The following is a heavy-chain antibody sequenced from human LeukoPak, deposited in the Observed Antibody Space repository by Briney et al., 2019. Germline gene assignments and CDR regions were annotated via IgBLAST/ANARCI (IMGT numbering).Heavy chain of an antibody. CDR3: ARDRFEMAVGMDV. J-gene: IGHJ6*02. Sequence: ASVKVSCKASGYTFTGYYMHWVRQAPGQGLEWMGWINPNSGGTNYAQKFQGRVTMTRDTSISTAYMELSRLRSDDTAVYYCARDRFEMAVGMDVWGQGTTVTVSS. CDR1: GYTFTGYY. D-gene: IGHD5-24*01. V-gene: IGHV1-2*02. CDR2: INPNSGGT.